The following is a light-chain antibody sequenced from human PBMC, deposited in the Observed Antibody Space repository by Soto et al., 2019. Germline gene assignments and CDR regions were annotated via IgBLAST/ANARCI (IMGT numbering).Light chain of an antibody. V-gene: IGLV2-23*02. J-gene: IGLJ3*02. CDR3: CSYAGSTTWV. CDR2: EVN. Sequence: QSALTQPASVSGSPGQSITISCTGTSRDVGSYDLVSWYQQHPGRAPKLMISEVNKWPSGVPNRFSGAKSGNTASLTISGLQPEDEADYYCCSYAGSTTWVFGGGTKLTVL. CDR1: SRDVGSYDL.